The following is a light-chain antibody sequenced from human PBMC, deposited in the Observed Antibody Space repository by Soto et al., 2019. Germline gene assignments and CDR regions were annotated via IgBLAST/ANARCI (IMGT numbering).Light chain of an antibody. Sequence: QSALTQPPSASGSPGQSVTISCTGTSSYIGAYNYVSWYQQHPGKAPKLMIYEVSKRPSGVPDRFSGSKSGNTASLTVSGLQAEDEADYYCTSHAGSINLVFGGGTKLTVL. CDR2: EVS. J-gene: IGLJ2*01. CDR3: TSHAGSINLV. V-gene: IGLV2-8*01. CDR1: SSYIGAYNY.